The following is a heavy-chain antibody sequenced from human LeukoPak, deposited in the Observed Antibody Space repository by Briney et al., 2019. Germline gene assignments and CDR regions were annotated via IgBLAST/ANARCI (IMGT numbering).Heavy chain of an antibody. CDR3: ARESAYSGYDY. J-gene: IGHJ4*02. CDR2: INGDGRST. Sequence: GGSLRLSCAASGFTFSNYWMHWVRQAPGKGLVWVSRINGDGRSTDFADSVKGRFTISRDNAKNTLYLQMNSLRAEDTAVYYCARESAYSGYDYWGQGTLVTVSS. CDR1: GFTFSNYW. D-gene: IGHD5-12*01. V-gene: IGHV3-74*01.